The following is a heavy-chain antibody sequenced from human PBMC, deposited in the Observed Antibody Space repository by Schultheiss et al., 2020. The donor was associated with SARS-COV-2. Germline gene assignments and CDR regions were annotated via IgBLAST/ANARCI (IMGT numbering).Heavy chain of an antibody. CDR3: ARVWSRRRGYYFDY. D-gene: IGHD6-25*01. CDR1: GFTFSSYW. V-gene: IGHV3-74*01. J-gene: IGHJ4*02. Sequence: GGSLRLSCAASGFTFSSYWMHWVRQAPGKGLVWVSRINGDGRSTNYADSVKGRFTISRDNSKNTLYLQMNSLRDEDTAVYYCARVWSRRRGYYFDYWGQGTLVTVSS. CDR2: INGDGRST.